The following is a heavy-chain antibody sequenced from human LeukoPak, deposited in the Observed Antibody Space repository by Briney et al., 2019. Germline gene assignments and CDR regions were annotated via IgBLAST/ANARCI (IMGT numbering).Heavy chain of an antibody. CDR2: ISSSSSYI. Sequence: PGGSLRLSCAASGFTFSSYSMNWVRQAPGKGLEWVSSISSSSSYIYYADSVKGRFTISRDNAKNSLYLQMNSLRAEDTAVYYCARDRGVPGPGNALDIWGQGTMVTVSS. CDR1: GFTFSSYS. J-gene: IGHJ3*02. V-gene: IGHV3-21*01. CDR3: ARDRGVPGPGNALDI. D-gene: IGHD2-8*01.